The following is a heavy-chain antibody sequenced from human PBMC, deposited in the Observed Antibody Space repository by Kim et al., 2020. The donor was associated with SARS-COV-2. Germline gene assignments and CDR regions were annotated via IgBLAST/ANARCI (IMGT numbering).Heavy chain of an antibody. Sequence: SETLSLTCAVYGGSFSGYYWSWIRQPPGKGLEWIGEINHSGSTNYNPSLKSRVTISVDTSKNQFSLKLSSVTAADTAVYYCARYGSGGIDPWGQGTLVTVSS. CDR3: ARYGSGGIDP. J-gene: IGHJ5*02. V-gene: IGHV4-34*01. D-gene: IGHD3-10*01. CDR2: INHSGST. CDR1: GGSFSGYY.